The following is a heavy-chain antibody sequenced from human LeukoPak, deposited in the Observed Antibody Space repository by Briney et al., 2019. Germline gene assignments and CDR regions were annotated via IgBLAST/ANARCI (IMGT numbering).Heavy chain of an antibody. CDR3: ARGLGDY. Sequence: PSETLSRTCTVSGGSISSYYWSWIRQPPGKGLEWIGYIYYSGSTNYNPSLKSRVTISVDTSKNQFSLKLSSVTAADTAVYYCARGLGDYWGQGTLVTVSS. CDR1: GGSISSYY. CDR2: IYYSGST. J-gene: IGHJ4*02. D-gene: IGHD3-3*01. V-gene: IGHV4-59*01.